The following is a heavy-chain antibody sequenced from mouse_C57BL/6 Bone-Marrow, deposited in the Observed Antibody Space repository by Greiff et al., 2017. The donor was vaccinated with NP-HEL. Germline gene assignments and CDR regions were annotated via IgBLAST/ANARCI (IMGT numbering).Heavy chain of an antibody. J-gene: IGHJ2*01. D-gene: IGHD1-1*01. V-gene: IGHV1-42*01. CDR1: GYSFTGYY. CDR2: INPSTGGT. Sequence: EVKLVESGPELVKPGASVKISCKASGYSFTGYYMNWVKQSPEKSLEWIGEINPSTGGTTYNQKFKAKATLTVDKSSSTAYMQLKSLTSEDSAVYYCARNYGSSSDYWGQGTTLTVSS. CDR3: ARNYGSSSDY.